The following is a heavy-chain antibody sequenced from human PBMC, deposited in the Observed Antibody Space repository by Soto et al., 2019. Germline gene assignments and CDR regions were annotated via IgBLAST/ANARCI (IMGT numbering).Heavy chain of an antibody. CDR1: GFSFSNYA. J-gene: IGHJ4*02. Sequence: DVQLLASGGGFVQPGGSLRLSCAASGFSFSNYAMSWVRQAPGKGLEWVSLISGSGGNTNYADSVRGRFTISRDNSKKTVYLQMNSLRAEDTAIYYCEKGKASTVFGLDTLFDYWGQGTLVTVSS. CDR3: EKGKASTVFGLDTLFDY. CDR2: ISGSGGNT. D-gene: IGHD3-3*01. V-gene: IGHV3-23*01.